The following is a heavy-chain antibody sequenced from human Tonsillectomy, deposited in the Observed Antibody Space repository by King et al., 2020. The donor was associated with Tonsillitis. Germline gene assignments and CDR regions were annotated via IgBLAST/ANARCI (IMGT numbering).Heavy chain of an antibody. CDR1: GFTFSSYS. CDR3: ARDLQYGSENYYYYYYGMDV. D-gene: IGHD3-10*01. J-gene: IGHJ6*02. CDR2: ISSSNNTI. Sequence: VQLVESGGGLVQPGGSLRLSCAASGFTFSSYSMNWVRQAPGKGLEWVSYISSSNNTIYYADSVKGRFTISRDNAKNSLYLQMNSLRAEDTAVYYCARDLQYGSENYYYYYYGMDVWGQGTTVTVSS. V-gene: IGHV3-48*01.